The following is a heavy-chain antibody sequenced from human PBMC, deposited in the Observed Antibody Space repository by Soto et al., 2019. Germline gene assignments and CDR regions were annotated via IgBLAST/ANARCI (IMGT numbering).Heavy chain of an antibody. V-gene: IGHV3-7*01. CDR2: IKQDGSEK. CDR1: GFTFSSYW. Sequence: EVQLVESGGGLVQPGGSLRLSCAASGFTFSSYWMSWVRQAPGKGLEWVANIKQDGSEKYYVDSVKGRFTISRDNAKNSLYLQMNSLRADDTAVYYCAREDCSGGSCYWGFFYFDYWGQGTLVTVSS. CDR3: AREDCSGGSCYWGFFYFDY. J-gene: IGHJ4*02. D-gene: IGHD2-15*01.